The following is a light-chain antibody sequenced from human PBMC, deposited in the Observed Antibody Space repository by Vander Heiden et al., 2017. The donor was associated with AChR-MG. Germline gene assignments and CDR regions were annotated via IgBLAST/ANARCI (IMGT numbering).Light chain of an antibody. CDR2: QDS. V-gene: IGLV3-1*01. J-gene: IGLJ2*01. Sequence: SYELTQPPSVYVPPGQTASIPCSGDKLGDKYACWYQQKPGQSPVLVIYQDSKRPSGIPERFSGSNSGNTATLTISGTQAMDEADYYCQAWDSSLVVFGGGTKLTVL. CDR1: KLGDKY. CDR3: QAWDSSLVV.